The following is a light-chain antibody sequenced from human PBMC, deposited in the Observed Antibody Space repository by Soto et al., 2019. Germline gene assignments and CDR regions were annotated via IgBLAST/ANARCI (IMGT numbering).Light chain of an antibody. Sequence: EIMMTQSPATLSVSPGERATLSCRASQNVNTNLAWYQQKPCQAPRLLIYGASTRATGIPARFSGSGSGTEFTLTISSLQSEDFAVYYCQQYNNWPPYTFGQGTKLAIK. J-gene: IGKJ2*01. CDR2: GAS. CDR3: QQYNNWPPYT. CDR1: QNVNTN. V-gene: IGKV3-15*01.